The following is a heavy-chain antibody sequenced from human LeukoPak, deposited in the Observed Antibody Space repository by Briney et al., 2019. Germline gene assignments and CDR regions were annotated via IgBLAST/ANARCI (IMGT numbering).Heavy chain of an antibody. V-gene: IGHV3-30*02. CDR3: AKDGELHDFWSVYYKKYYYYLDV. J-gene: IGHJ6*03. CDR2: IRYDGSNK. D-gene: IGHD3-3*01. CDR1: GFTFSSFG. Sequence: GGSLRLSCAASGFTFSSFGIHWDRPAPGKGLMWVAFIRYDGSNKYYEDSVKGRFTISRDNPKNTLDLQMNSLRAEDTAVYYCAKDGELHDFWSVYYKKYYYYLDVWGKGTTVSVSS.